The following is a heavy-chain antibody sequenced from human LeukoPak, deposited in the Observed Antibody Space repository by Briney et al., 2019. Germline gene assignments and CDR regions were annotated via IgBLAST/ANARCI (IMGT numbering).Heavy chain of an antibody. J-gene: IGHJ4*02. Sequence: SETLSLTCTVSGGSISSSSHYWGWIRQPPGKGLEWIGSIYYGGNTYYNSSLKSRLKLFVDTSKNQFSLKLSSVTAADTAVYYCARRAGAYSHPYDYWGQGTLVTVSS. CDR2: IYYGGNT. CDR1: GGSISSSSHY. D-gene: IGHD4/OR15-4a*01. CDR3: ARRAGAYSHPYDY. V-gene: IGHV4-39*01.